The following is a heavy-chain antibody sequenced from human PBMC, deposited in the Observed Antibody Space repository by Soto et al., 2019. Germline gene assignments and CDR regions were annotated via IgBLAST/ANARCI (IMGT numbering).Heavy chain of an antibody. CDR3: VKEVGPCCDWSYYFDS. V-gene: IGHV3-64D*06. D-gene: IGHD3-9*01. Sequence: GGSLRLSCSASGFPFSDYTLHWARQAQGWGLEFVSDVSNNASETYYADSVRCRFTISRDNSRNTVYLQMTSLTVDDTVVYYCVKEVGPCCDWSYYFDSWGQGSVVTVSS. CDR2: VSNNASET. J-gene: IGHJ4*02. CDR1: GFPFSDYT.